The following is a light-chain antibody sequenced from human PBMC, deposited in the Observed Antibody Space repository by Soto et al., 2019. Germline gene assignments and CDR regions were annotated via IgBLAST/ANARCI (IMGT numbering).Light chain of an antibody. Sequence: EIVMTQSPATLSVSQGERATVSCRASQSVSSNLAWYQQKPGQAPRLLIYGASTRATSIPARFSGSGSGTDLTITISSLEPEDGEVCDGQQRSNWQITFGQGTRLEIK. CDR2: GAS. V-gene: IGKV3D-11*02. J-gene: IGKJ5*01. CDR3: QQRSNWQIT. CDR1: QSVSSN.